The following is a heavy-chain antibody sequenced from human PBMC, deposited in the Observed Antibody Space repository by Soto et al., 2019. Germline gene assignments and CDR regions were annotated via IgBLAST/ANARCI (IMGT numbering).Heavy chain of an antibody. V-gene: IGHV1-24*01. Sequence: ASVKVSCKVSGYTLTELSMHWVRQAPGKGLEWMGGFDHEDGETIYAQKFQGRVTMTEDTSTDTAYMELSSLRSEDTAVYYCATGGVEAYYYYYGMDVWGQGTTVTVSS. D-gene: IGHD1-26*01. CDR2: FDHEDGET. CDR3: ATGGVEAYYYYYGMDV. J-gene: IGHJ6*02. CDR1: GYTLTELS.